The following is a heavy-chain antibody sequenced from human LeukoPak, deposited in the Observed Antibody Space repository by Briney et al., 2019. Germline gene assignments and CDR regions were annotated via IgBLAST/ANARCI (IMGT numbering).Heavy chain of an antibody. V-gene: IGHV4-4*09. CDR3: ARLNGGDFWSGPKQYYYYYYMDV. J-gene: IGHJ6*03. Sequence: SETLSLTCTVSGGSISSYYWSWIRQPPGKGLEWIGYIYTSGSTNYNPSLKSRVTISVDTSKNQFSLKLSSVTAADTAVYYCARLNGGDFWSGPKQYYYYYYMDVWGKGTTVTVSS. D-gene: IGHD3-3*01. CDR1: GGSISSYY. CDR2: IYTSGST.